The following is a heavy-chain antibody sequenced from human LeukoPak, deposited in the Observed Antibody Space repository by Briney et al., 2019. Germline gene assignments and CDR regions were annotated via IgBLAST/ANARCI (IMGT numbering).Heavy chain of an antibody. CDR3: ARSQIINYYDSSGYYSSPLLYI. J-gene: IGHJ4*02. CDR2: INPNSGGT. D-gene: IGHD3-22*01. V-gene: IGHV1-2*02. Sequence: ASVNVSCKASGYTFTGYCMHWLRPAPGQGLEWMGWINPNSGGTSYAHKFQGRVTMTRDTPISTAYMELSRLRSDDTAVYYCARSQIINYYDSSGYYSSPLLYIWGQGSLVTVSS. CDR1: GYTFTGYC.